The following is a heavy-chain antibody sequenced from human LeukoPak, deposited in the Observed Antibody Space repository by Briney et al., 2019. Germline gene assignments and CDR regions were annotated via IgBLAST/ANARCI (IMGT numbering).Heavy chain of an antibody. CDR1: GGSFSGYY. D-gene: IGHD3-3*01. Sequence: SETLSLTCAVYGGSFSGYYWSWIRQPPGKGLEWIGEINHSGSTNYNPSLKGRVTISVDTSKNQFSLKLSSVTAADTAVYYCARGLWLLSRDWFDPWGQGTLVTASS. CDR3: ARGLWLLSRDWFDP. J-gene: IGHJ5*02. V-gene: IGHV4-34*01. CDR2: INHSGST.